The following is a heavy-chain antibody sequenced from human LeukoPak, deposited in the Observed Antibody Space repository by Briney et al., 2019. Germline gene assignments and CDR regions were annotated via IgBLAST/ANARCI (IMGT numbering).Heavy chain of an antibody. Sequence: SQTLSLTCVISGDSVSSNSATWNWIRQSPSRGLEWLGRAYYRSKWFIDYATSVAGRITFRSDTAKNQFSLQLNSVTPEDTAVYYCARYAESSGYAFDIWGQGIMVTVSS. V-gene: IGHV6-1*01. J-gene: IGHJ3*02. CDR2: AYYRSKWFI. D-gene: IGHD3-22*01. CDR3: ARYAESSGYAFDI. CDR1: GDSVSSNSAT.